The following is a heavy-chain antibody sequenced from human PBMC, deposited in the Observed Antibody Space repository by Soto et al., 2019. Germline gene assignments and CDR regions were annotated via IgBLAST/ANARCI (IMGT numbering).Heavy chain of an antibody. CDR3: ARGLPVVVINNWFDP. V-gene: IGHV1-69*13. CDR2: IIPIFGTA. D-gene: IGHD3-22*01. J-gene: IGHJ5*02. CDR1: GGTFSSYA. Sequence: GASVKVSCKASGGTFSSYAISWVRQAPGQGLEWMGGIIPIFGTANYAQKFQGRVTITADESTSTAYMELSSLRSEDTAVYYCARGLPVVVINNWFDPWGQGTLVTVSS.